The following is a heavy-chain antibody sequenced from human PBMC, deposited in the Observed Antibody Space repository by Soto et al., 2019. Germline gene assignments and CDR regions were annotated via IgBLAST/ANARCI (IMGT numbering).Heavy chain of an antibody. CDR1: GGSISSGDYY. D-gene: IGHD3-10*01. Sequence: PSETLSLTCTVSGGSISSGDYYWSWIRQPPGKGLEWIGYIYYSGSTYYNPSLKSRVTISVDTSKNQFSLKLSSVTAADTAAYYCARGLRGSGSYYRGGYNWFDPWGQGTLVTVS. CDR3: ARGLRGSGSYYRGGYNWFDP. CDR2: IYYSGST. V-gene: IGHV4-30-4*01. J-gene: IGHJ5*02.